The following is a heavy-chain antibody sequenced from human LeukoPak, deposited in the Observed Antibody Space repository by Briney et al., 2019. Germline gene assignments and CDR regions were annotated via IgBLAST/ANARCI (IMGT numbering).Heavy chain of an antibody. Sequence: PSETLSLTCTVSGGSISDYYWSWIRQPPGKGLEWIGYIYYSGNTRYNPSLKSRVTISVDTSKNQFSLKLNSVTAADTAVYYCARDSGYAKGWFDPWGQGTLVTVSS. CDR3: ARDSGYAKGWFDP. D-gene: IGHD5-12*01. CDR2: IYYSGNT. V-gene: IGHV4-59*12. J-gene: IGHJ5*02. CDR1: GGSISDYY.